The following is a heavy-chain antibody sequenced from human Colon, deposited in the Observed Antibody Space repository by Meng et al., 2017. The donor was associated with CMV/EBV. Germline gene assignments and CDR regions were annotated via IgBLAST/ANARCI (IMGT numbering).Heavy chain of an antibody. CDR3: ATVSSGYYLYFQH. V-gene: IGHV1-2*02. J-gene: IGHJ1*01. Sequence: QVELGQSGAEANKPGASVKVSCKASGYTFPGYYMHWVRQAPGQGLEWMGWINPNSGGTNYAQKFQGRVTMTRDTSISTAYMELSRLRSDDTAVYYCATVSSGYYLYFQHWGQGTLVTVSS. CDR1: GYTFPGYY. CDR2: INPNSGGT. D-gene: IGHD3-22*01.